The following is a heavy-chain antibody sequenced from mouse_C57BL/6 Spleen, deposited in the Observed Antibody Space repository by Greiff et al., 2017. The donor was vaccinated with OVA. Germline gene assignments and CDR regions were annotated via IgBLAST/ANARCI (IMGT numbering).Heavy chain of an antibody. D-gene: IGHD1-1*01. CDR3: ARVDYSAWFAY. J-gene: IGHJ3*01. CDR2: ISSGGSYT. CDR1: GFTFSSYG. Sequence: EVQLQESGGDLVKPGGSLKLSCAASGFTFSSYGMSWVRQTPDKRLEWVATISSGGSYTYYPDSVKGRFTISRDNAKNTLYLQMSSLKSEDTAMYYCARVDYSAWFAYWGQGTLVTVSA. V-gene: IGHV5-6*01.